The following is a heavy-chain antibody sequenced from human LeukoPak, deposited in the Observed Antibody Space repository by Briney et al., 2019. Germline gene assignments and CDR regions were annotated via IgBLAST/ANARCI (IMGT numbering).Heavy chain of an antibody. CDR2: IYYSGST. Sequence: SETLSLTCTVSGGSISSFYWSWIRQPPGKGLEWIGYIYYSGSTNYNPSLKSRVTISVDTSKNQFSLTLSSVTAADTAVYYCARVGAFGEEFDSWGQGTLVTVSS. J-gene: IGHJ4*02. CDR1: GGSISSFY. D-gene: IGHD3-16*01. V-gene: IGHV4-59*01. CDR3: ARVGAFGEEFDS.